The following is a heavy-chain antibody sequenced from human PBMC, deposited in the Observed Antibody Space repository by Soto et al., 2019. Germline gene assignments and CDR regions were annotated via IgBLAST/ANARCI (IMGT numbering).Heavy chain of an antibody. Sequence: SETLSLTCAVSGGSISSSNWWSWVRQPPGKGLEWIGEIYHSGSTNYNPSLKSRVTISVDKSKNQFSLKLSSVTAADTAVYYCARGDSSGYPIYYGMDVWGQGTTVTVSS. CDR3: ARGDSSGYPIYYGMDV. CDR2: IYHSGST. V-gene: IGHV4-4*02. D-gene: IGHD3-22*01. CDR1: GGSISSSNW. J-gene: IGHJ6*02.